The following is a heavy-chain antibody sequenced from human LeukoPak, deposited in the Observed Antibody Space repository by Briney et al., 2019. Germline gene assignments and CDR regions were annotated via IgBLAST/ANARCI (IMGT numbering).Heavy chain of an antibody. CDR2: INSDGSST. V-gene: IGHV3-74*01. CDR3: ARDLFQLDCSSTSCYGDAVDY. CDR1: GFTFSSYW. Sequence: GGSLRLSCAASGFTFSSYWMHWVRQAPGEGRVWVSRINSDGSSTSYADSVKGRFTISRDNAKNTLYLQMNSLRAEDTAVYYCARDLFQLDCSSTSCYGDAVDYWGQGTLVTVSS. J-gene: IGHJ4*02. D-gene: IGHD2-2*01.